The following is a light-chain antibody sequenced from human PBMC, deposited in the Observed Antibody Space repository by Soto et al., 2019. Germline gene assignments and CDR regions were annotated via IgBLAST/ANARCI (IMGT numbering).Light chain of an antibody. CDR3: QQYGSSPPIT. CDR2: GAS. CDR1: HSVSSSY. Sequence: EIVLTQSPGTLSLSPGERATLSCRASHSVSSSYLAWYQQKPGQAPRLLIYGASSRATGIADRFSGSGSGADITLTIRRLEPEDFAVYYCQQYGSSPPITFGQGTRLEIK. V-gene: IGKV3-20*01. J-gene: IGKJ5*01.